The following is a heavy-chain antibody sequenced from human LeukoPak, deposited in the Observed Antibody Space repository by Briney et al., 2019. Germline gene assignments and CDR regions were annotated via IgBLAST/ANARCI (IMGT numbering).Heavy chain of an antibody. V-gene: IGHV3-7*01. Sequence: GGSLRLSCAASGFTFSSYWMSWVRRAPGKGLEWVAHIKQDGSEKYYVDSVKGRFTISRDNAKNSLYLQMNSLRAEDTAVYYCARARGGVTMISYYYYMDVWGKGTTVTISS. CDR1: GFTFSSYW. D-gene: IGHD3-22*01. CDR3: ARARGGVTMISYYYYMDV. CDR2: IKQDGSEK. J-gene: IGHJ6*03.